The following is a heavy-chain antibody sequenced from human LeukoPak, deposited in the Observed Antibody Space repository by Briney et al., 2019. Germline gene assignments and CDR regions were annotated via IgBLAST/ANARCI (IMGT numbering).Heavy chain of an antibody. Sequence: PGGSLRLSCAASGFTFSSYSMNWVRQAPGKGLEWVSAISNSGFSTYYADSVKGRFTISRDNSKNTLYLQMNSLRAEDTAVYYCLSYCSSTSCYESNWFDPWGQGTLVTVSS. CDR1: GFTFSSYS. CDR3: LSYCSSTSCYESNWFDP. V-gene: IGHV3-23*01. D-gene: IGHD2-2*01. J-gene: IGHJ5*02. CDR2: ISNSGFST.